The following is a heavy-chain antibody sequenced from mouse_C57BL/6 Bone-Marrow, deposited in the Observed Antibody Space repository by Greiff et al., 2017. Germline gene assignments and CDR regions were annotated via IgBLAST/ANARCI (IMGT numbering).Heavy chain of an antibody. CDR1: GFTFSSYG. J-gene: IGHJ4*01. CDR2: ISSGGSYT. CDR3: ARPRDGFYAMDY. D-gene: IGHD2-3*01. V-gene: IGHV5-6*01. Sequence: EVQVVESGGDLVKPGGSLKLSCAASGFTFSSYGMSWVRQTPDKRLEWVATISSGGSYTYYPDSVKGRFTISRDNAKNTLYLQMCSLKSEDTAMYYCARPRDGFYAMDYWGQGTSVTVSS.